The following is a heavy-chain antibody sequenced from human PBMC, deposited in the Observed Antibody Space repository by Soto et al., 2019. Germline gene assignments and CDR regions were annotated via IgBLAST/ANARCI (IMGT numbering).Heavy chain of an antibody. J-gene: IGHJ4*02. CDR1: GYTFTSYG. V-gene: IGHV1-58*01. Sequence: SVKVSCKSSGYTFTSYGYTWVRQAPGQGLEWIGWIAVGSGYTNYAQRFQDRVTLTRDMSTATTYMELSRLTSEDTAIYYCAADATAWQQMVPSDYWGQGTLVTVSS. CDR3: AADATAWQQMVPSDY. D-gene: IGHD2-8*01. CDR2: IAVGSGYT.